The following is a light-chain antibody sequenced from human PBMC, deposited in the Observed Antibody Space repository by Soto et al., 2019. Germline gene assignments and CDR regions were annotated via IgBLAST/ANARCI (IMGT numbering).Light chain of an antibody. CDR2: AAS. CDR1: QGLVNW. J-gene: IGKJ4*01. Sequence: DIQVTQSPSSVSASVGDRVTITCRASQGLVNWLAWYQQKPGKAPKLLIYAASSYQSGVPSRFSGSGSVTDFTLTISSLQPEDFATYYCQQTSSFPLTCGGGTKVEIK. CDR3: QQTSSFPLT. V-gene: IGKV1-12*01.